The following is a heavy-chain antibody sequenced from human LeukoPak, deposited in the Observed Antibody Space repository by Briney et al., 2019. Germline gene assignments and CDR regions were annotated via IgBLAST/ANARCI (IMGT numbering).Heavy chain of an antibody. Sequence: GASVKVSCKASGYTFTGYYMHWARQAPGQGLEWMGWINPNSGGTNYAQKFQGRVTMTRDTSISTAYMELSRLRSDDTAVYYCARDRGDYHLDAFDIWGQGTMVTVSS. CDR2: INPNSGGT. J-gene: IGHJ3*02. CDR1: GYTFTGYY. V-gene: IGHV1-2*02. D-gene: IGHD4-17*01. CDR3: ARDRGDYHLDAFDI.